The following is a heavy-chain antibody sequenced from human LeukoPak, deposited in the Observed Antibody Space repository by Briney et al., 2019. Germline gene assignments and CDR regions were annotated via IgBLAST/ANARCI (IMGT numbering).Heavy chain of an antibody. V-gene: IGHV4-59*08. CDR2: IYYSGST. CDR3: ARQLSYSSGWYSDY. Sequence: PSETLSLTCTVSGGSISSYYWSWIRQPPGKGLEWIGYIYYSGSTNYNPSLKSRVTISVDTSKNQFSLKLSSVTAADTAVYYCARQLSYSSGWYSDYWGQGTLVTVSS. D-gene: IGHD6-19*01. J-gene: IGHJ4*02. CDR1: GGSISSYY.